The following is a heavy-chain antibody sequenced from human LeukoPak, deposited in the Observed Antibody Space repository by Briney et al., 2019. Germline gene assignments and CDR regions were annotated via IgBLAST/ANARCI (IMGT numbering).Heavy chain of an antibody. CDR1: GYTFTKYN. J-gene: IGHJ3*02. Sequence: ASVKVSCKASGYTFTKYNIHWVRQAPGQGLEWMGIINPSGGSTTYAQRFQVRVTMTRDMSTSTVYMELRSLKSEDTAVYYCARDQDYYDSSGAFDIWGQGTMVTVSS. CDR3: ARDQDYYDSSGAFDI. V-gene: IGHV1-46*01. CDR2: INPSGGST. D-gene: IGHD3-22*01.